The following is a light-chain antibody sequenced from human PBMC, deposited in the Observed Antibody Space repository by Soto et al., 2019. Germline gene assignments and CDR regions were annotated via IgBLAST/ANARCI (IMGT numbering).Light chain of an antibody. CDR3: MQGRQTSQT. V-gene: IGKV2-28*01. CDR1: QSLLHKNGYNY. CDR2: LGS. Sequence: DIVMTQSPLSLPVTPGEPAAISCRSSQSLLHKNGYNYLDWYLQKPGQSPQLLIFLGSNRACGVPDMFSGSGLGTEFTLKITRVEAEDVGVYYCMQGRQTSQTFGQGTKVEI. J-gene: IGKJ1*01.